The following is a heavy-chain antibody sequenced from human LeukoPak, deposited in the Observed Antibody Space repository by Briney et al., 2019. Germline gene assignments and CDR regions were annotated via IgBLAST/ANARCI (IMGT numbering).Heavy chain of an antibody. CDR1: GGTFSSYA. D-gene: IGHD3-16*01. CDR3: ARMLRFGGVEHEDY. J-gene: IGHJ4*02. Sequence: ASVKVSCKASGGTFSSYAISWVRQAPGQGLEWMGGIIPIFGTANYAQKFQGRVTITADESTSTAYMELSSLRSEDTAVYYCARMLRFGGVEHEDYWGQGTLVTVSS. CDR2: IIPIFGTA. V-gene: IGHV1-69*13.